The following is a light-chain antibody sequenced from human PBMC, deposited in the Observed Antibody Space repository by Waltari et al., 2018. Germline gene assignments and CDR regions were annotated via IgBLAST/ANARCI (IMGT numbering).Light chain of an antibody. CDR1: QSISTY. Sequence: DIQMTQLPSSLSASVGDRVTITCRASQSISTYLNWYQQKPGKAPNLMIYAASTLQSGVPSKFSGSGSETDFTLTISSLQPEDFATYYCQQSYNAPRTFGLGTKVDIK. CDR2: AAS. J-gene: IGKJ3*01. V-gene: IGKV1-39*01. CDR3: QQSYNAPRT.